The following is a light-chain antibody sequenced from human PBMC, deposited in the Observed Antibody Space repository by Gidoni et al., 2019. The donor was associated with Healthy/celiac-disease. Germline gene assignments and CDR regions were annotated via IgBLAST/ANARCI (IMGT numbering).Light chain of an antibody. V-gene: IGLV1-40*01. Sequence: QSVLTQPPSVSGAPGQGVTISCTGRSSNIGAGYDVQWYQQLPGTAPKLLIYGNSNRPSGVPDRFSGSKSGTSASLAIPGLQAEDEADYYCQSYDSSLSGWVFGGGTKLTV. J-gene: IGLJ3*02. CDR1: SSNIGAGYD. CDR3: QSYDSSLSGWV. CDR2: GNS.